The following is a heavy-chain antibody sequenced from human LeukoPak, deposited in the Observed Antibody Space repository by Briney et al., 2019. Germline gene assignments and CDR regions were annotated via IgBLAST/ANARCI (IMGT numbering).Heavy chain of an antibody. CDR3: ARVAGDAFDI. CDR1: GFTFSSYW. V-gene: IGHV3-7*01. J-gene: IGHJ3*02. Sequence: GGSLRLSCAASGFTFSSYWMSWVRQAPVRGLEWVANIKPDGSEIYYVDSVKGRFTISRDNAKNSLYLQMNSLRAEDTAVYYCARVAGDAFDIWGQGTMVTVSS. CDR2: IKPDGSEI.